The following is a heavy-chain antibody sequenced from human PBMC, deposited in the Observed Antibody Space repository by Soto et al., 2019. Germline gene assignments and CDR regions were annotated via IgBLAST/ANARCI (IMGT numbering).Heavy chain of an antibody. V-gene: IGHV3-7*03. CDR3: ARYVGEI. Sequence: EAQLVESGGALVQPGGSLRLSCAASGFTFSYYYMSWFRHAPGKGLQWVASINQDGREKYSVDSVKGRFTISRDNGKNSVYLQMDNLSVEDTAVYYCARYVGEIWGHGTKVTVSS. D-gene: IGHD2-15*01. CDR1: GFTFSYYY. CDR2: INQDGREK. J-gene: IGHJ3*02.